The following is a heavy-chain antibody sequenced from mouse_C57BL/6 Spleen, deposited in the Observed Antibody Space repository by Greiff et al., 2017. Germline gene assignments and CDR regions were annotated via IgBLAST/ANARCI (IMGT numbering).Heavy chain of an antibody. Sequence: QVQLQQSGAELVRPGASVTLSCKASGYTFTDYEMHWVKQTPVHGLEWIGAIDPETGGTAYNQKFKGKAILTADKSSSTAYMELRSLTSEDSAVYYCTRGSEGNSAWFAYWGQGTLVTVSA. J-gene: IGHJ3*01. V-gene: IGHV1-15*01. D-gene: IGHD2-1*01. CDR2: IDPETGGT. CDR3: TRGSEGNSAWFAY. CDR1: GYTFTDYE.